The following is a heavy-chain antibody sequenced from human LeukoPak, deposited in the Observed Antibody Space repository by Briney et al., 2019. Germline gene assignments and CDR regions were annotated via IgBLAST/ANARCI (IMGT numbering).Heavy chain of an antibody. V-gene: IGHV3-23*01. CDR2: ITNGAGAT. Sequence: GGSLRLSCAASGFTFSSYAVTWVRQAPGKGLEWVATITNGAGATYYADSVKGRFTISRDNSKNTLYLQMNSLRAEDTAVYYCAKGGDRGGSYYAFDIWGQGTMATVSS. CDR1: GFTFSSYA. D-gene: IGHD1-26*01. J-gene: IGHJ3*02. CDR3: AKGGDRGGSYYAFDI.